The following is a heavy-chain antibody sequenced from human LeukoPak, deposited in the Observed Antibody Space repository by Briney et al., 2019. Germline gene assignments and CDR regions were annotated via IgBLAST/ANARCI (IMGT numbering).Heavy chain of an antibody. CDR2: INTNTGNP. Sequence: ASVKVSFKACPYTFPSHAMNWVRQAPGQGLEWMGWINTNTGNPTYAQGFTGRFVFSLDTSVSTAYLQISSLKAEDTAVYYCARKSVAATPRDIVYQYYSMDVWGKGTTVTDSS. CDR3: ARKSVAATPRDIVYQYYSMDV. CDR1: PYTFPSHA. D-gene: IGHD2-15*01. J-gene: IGHJ6*03. V-gene: IGHV7-4-1*02.